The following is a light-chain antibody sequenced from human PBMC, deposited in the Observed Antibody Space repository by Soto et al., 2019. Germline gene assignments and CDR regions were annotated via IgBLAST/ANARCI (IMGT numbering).Light chain of an antibody. J-gene: IGKJ1*01. CDR2: GAS. CDR1: QSVSSSY. CDR3: QQYGSSPWT. Sequence: EIVLTQSPGTLSLSPGERATLSCRASQSVSSSYLAWYQQKPGQAPRLLIYGASSRATGIPDRFSGSGSGTDFTLTISRLEPEDFAVDYWQQYGSSPWTFGQGTKGEIK. V-gene: IGKV3-20*01.